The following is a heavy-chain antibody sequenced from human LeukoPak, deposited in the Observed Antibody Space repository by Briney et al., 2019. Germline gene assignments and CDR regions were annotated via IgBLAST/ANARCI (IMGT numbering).Heavy chain of an antibody. J-gene: IGHJ5*02. D-gene: IGHD2-2*01. CDR3: ARTPGYCSSTSCYPGWFDP. Sequence: GESLKISCKASGYTFSTYWIAWVRQMPGKGLEWMGIIYPGDSDTRYSPSFQGQVTISADKSISTAYLQWSSLKASDTAMYYCARTPGYCSSTSCYPGWFDPWGQGTLVTVSS. CDR2: IYPGDSDT. V-gene: IGHV5-51*01. CDR1: GYTFSTYW.